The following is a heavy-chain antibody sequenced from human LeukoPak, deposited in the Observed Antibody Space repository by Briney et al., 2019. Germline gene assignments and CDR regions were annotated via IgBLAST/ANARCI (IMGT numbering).Heavy chain of an antibody. CDR1: GDSVSSSNW. D-gene: IGHD3-16*02. CDR2: RYYSVNT. Sequence: SGTLSLTCAVSGDSVSSSNWWSWIRLPPGKGLEWIGYRYYSVNTIYNPSLKSRVTMSLDTSKNQFFLTLSSVTAADTAIYYCARLEITFGGVIAAWGQGTLVTVSS. CDR3: ARLEITFGGVIAA. J-gene: IGHJ5*02. V-gene: IGHV4-28*01.